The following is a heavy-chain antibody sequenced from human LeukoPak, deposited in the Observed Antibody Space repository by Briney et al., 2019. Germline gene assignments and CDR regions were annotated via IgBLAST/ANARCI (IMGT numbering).Heavy chain of an antibody. CDR3: ARGLVGATPRDYYYYYGMDV. J-gene: IGHJ6*02. CDR2: IGTAGDT. V-gene: IGHV3-13*01. CDR1: GFTFSSYG. Sequence: GGSLRLSCAASGFTFSSYGMHWVRQATGKGLEWVSAIGTAGDTYYPGSVKGRFTISRENAKNSLYLQMNSLRAGDTAVYYCARGLVGATPRDYYYYYGMDVWGQGTTVTVSS. D-gene: IGHD1-26*01.